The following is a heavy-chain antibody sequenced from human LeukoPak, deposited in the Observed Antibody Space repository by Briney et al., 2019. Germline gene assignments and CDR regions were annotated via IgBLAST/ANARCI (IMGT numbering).Heavy chain of an antibody. CDR1: GFTFSSYW. V-gene: IGHV3-7*01. CDR2: IKQDGSEK. CDR3: AKDLLNYCGSGN. Sequence: GGSLRLSCAASGFTFSSYWMSWVRQAPGKGLEWVANIKQDGSEKYYVDFVKGRFTISRDNSKNTLYLQMNSLRAEDTAVYYCAKDLLNYCGSGNWGQGTLVTVSS. D-gene: IGHD3-10*01. J-gene: IGHJ4*02.